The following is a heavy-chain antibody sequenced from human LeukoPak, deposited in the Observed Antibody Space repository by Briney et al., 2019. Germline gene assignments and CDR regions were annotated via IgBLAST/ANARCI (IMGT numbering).Heavy chain of an antibody. CDR1: GFTFSIYA. Sequence: GGSLRLSCAASGFTFSIYAMSWVRQAPGKGLEWVSTISGSGGRTYYADSVKGRFTISRDNSKNTLYLQMNSLRAEDTAVYYCAKGYYYDSSGWDYFDYWGQGTLVTVSS. CDR3: AKGYYYDSSGWDYFDY. J-gene: IGHJ4*02. CDR2: ISGSGGRT. V-gene: IGHV3-23*01. D-gene: IGHD3-22*01.